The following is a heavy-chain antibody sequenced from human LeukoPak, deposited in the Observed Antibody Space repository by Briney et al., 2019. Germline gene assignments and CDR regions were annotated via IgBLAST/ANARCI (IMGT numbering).Heavy chain of an antibody. J-gene: IGHJ6*03. V-gene: IGHV4-39*01. CDR3: ARSSSDIYYMDV. CDR1: GGSISSNIYS. D-gene: IGHD2-15*01. Sequence: KSSETLSLTCAVSGGSISSNIYSWGWVRQPPGKGLEWIGDIFYTGDTQYNASLKSRVTISVDTSENQFSLKLSSVTAADTAMYYCARSSSDIYYMDVWGRGTTVTVSS. CDR2: IFYTGDT.